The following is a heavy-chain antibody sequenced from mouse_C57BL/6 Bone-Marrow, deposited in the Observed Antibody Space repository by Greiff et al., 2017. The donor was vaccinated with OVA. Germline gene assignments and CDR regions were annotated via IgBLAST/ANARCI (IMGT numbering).Heavy chain of an antibody. V-gene: IGHV1-63*01. D-gene: IGHD2-2*01. CDR2: IYPGGGYT. J-gene: IGHJ4*01. CDR1: GYTFTNYW. CDR3: ARWLRLWDYYAMDY. Sequence: VQLQQSGAELVRPGTSVKMSCKASGYTFTNYWIGWAKQRPGHGLEWIGDIYPGGGYTNYNEKFKGKATLTADKSSSTAYMQFSSLTSEDSAIYYCARWLRLWDYYAMDYWGQGTSVTVSS.